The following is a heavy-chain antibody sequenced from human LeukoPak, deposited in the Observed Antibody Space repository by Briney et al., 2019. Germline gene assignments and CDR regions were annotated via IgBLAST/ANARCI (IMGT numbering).Heavy chain of an antibody. Sequence: PGGSLRLSCAASGVSFSTYSMNWVRQAPGKGLEWVSTISSGGRYLYYADPVKGRFTISRDNSKNTLYLQMNSLRAKDTAVYYCARDIAVAEAFDYWGQGTLVTVSS. CDR1: GVSFSTYS. V-gene: IGHV3-21*01. D-gene: IGHD6-19*01. CDR3: ARDIAVAEAFDY. CDR2: ISSGGRYL. J-gene: IGHJ4*02.